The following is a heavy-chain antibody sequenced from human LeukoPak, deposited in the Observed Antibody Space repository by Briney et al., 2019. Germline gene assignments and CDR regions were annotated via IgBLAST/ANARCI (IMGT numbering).Heavy chain of an antibody. Sequence: PSETLSLTCTVSGGSVNSGTYYWRWIRQPPGKGREWIGYISYSGSTNYNPSLKSRVTISVHTSKNQFSLKLSSVTAADTAVYYCARGGRWLQFNYWGQGTLVTVSS. J-gene: IGHJ4*02. D-gene: IGHD5-24*01. CDR1: GGSVNSGTYY. V-gene: IGHV4-61*01. CDR3: ARGGRWLQFNY. CDR2: ISYSGST.